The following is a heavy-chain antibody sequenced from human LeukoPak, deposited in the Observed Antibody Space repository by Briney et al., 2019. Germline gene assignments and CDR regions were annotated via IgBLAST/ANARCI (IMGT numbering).Heavy chain of an antibody. D-gene: IGHD3-10*01. CDR3: AKAIWVAATSSWFCLDY. CDR1: GFAFSSYA. J-gene: IGHJ4*02. CDR2: ISHDGSNE. Sequence: PGGSLRLSCAASGFAFSSYAMHWVRHAPGKGLDGVAVISHDGSNEYYADSVKGRFTISRDSSKNTLYLQMNSLRPEDTAVYYCAKAIWVAATSSWFCLDYWGQGTLVTVSS. V-gene: IGHV3-30-3*01.